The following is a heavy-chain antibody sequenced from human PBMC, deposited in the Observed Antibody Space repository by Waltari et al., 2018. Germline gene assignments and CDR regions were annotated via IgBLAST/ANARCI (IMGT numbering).Heavy chain of an antibody. V-gene: IGHV4-59*01. J-gene: IGHJ6*03. CDR1: GGSISSYY. Sequence: QVQLQESGPGLVKPSETLSLTCTVSGGSISSYYWSWIRQPPGKGLEWIGYIYYSGSANYNPSRKSRVTISVDTAKNQFSLKLSAVTAADTAVYYCARQSGSYGGYYYYYYMDVWGKGTTVTVSS. CDR2: IYYSGSA. CDR3: ARQSGSYGGYYYYYYMDV. D-gene: IGHD1-26*01.